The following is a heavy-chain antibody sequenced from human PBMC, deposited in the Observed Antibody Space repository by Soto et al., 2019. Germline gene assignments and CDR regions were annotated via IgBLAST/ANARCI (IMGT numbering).Heavy chain of an antibody. CDR1: GFTFSSYG. D-gene: IGHD6-19*01. CDR3: AKDRSIAVAGSCYYYYGMDV. J-gene: IGHJ6*02. Sequence: GGSLRLSCAASGFTFSSYGMHWVRQAPGKGLEWVAVISYDGSNKYYADSVKGRFTISRDNSKNTLYLQMNSLRAEDTAVYYCAKDRSIAVAGSCYYYYGMDVWGQGTTVTVSS. CDR2: ISYDGSNK. V-gene: IGHV3-30*18.